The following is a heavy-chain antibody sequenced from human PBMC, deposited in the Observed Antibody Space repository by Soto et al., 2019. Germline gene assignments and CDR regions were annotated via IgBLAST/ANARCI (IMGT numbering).Heavy chain of an antibody. J-gene: IGHJ1*01. D-gene: IGHD2-21*02. CDR3: VKWGDDSKYFHH. Sequence: SLRLCCAGSDFILSKSFMMWVRQAPGAGLEWVSGINGSGGRTFYADSVKGRFTISRDNLKNTLFMQMNSLKAEDTAIYYCVKWGDDSKYFHHWGQGTLVTVSS. V-gene: IGHV3-23*01. CDR1: DFILSKSF. CDR2: INGSGGRT.